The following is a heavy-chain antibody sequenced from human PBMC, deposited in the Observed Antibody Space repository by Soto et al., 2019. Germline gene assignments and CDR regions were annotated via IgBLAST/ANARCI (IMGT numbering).Heavy chain of an antibody. Sequence: ASVKFSCKASGYTFTGYYMHWVRQAPGQGLEWMGWINPNSGGTNYAQRFQGKVTMTRDTSISTAYMELSRLRSDDTAVYYCARFEEYSSSFDYWGQGTLVTVSS. CDR3: ARFEEYSSSFDY. CDR2: INPNSGGT. J-gene: IGHJ4*02. CDR1: GYTFTGYY. V-gene: IGHV1-2*02. D-gene: IGHD6-6*01.